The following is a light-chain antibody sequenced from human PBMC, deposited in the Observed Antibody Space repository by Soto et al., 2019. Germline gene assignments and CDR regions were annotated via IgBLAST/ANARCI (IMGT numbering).Light chain of an antibody. CDR2: KAS. J-gene: IGKJ4*01. Sequence: DIQMTLSPSTLSASVGDRLTITCRASQSISTWLAWYQQKPGKAPKLLIYKASSLEGGVPSRFSGSGSGTEFNITVSSLRPDDFATYYCQQYNTYPLTFGGGTTVEIK. V-gene: IGKV1-5*03. CDR3: QQYNTYPLT. CDR1: QSISTW.